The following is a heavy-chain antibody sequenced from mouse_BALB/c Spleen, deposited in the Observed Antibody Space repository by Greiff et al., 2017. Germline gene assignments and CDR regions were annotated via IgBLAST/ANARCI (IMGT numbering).Heavy chain of an antibody. J-gene: IGHJ3*01. CDR3: ARDGGEYDPWFAY. V-gene: IGHV5-6-3*01. D-gene: IGHD2-3*01. Sequence: EVHLVESGGGLVQPGGSLKLSCAASGFTFSSYGMSWVRQTPDKRLELVATINSNGGSTYYPDSVKGRFTISRDNAKNTLYLQMSSLKSEDTAMYYCARDGGEYDPWFAYWGQGTLVTVSA. CDR2: INSNGGST. CDR1: GFTFSSYG.